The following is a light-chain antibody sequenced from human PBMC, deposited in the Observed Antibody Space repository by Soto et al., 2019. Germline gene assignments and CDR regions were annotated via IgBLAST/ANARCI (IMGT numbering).Light chain of an antibody. J-gene: IGLJ3*02. V-gene: IGLV2-14*01. CDR1: SSDVGGYNY. CDR3: SSYTSSNTWV. CDR2: EVS. Sequence: QSALTQPASVSGSPGQSITISCTGTSSDVGGYNYVSWYQQHPGKVPRLMIYEVSNRPSGLSNRFSGSKSGNTASLTISGIQGEDEADYYCSSYTSSNTWVFGGGTKLTVL.